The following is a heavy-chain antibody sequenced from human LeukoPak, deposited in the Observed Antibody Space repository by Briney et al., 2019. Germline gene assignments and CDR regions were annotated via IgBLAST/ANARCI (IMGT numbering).Heavy chain of an antibody. D-gene: IGHD5-18*01. CDR2: IWYDGSNK. J-gene: IGHJ4*02. Sequence: GRSLRLSCAASGFIFSSFGMHWVRQAPGKGLEWVAVIWYDGSNKYYADSVKGRFTISRDSSKNMLYLEMNSLRAEDTAVYYCARDGGRGYSYGVDYWGQGTLVTVSS. CDR1: GFIFSSFG. V-gene: IGHV3-33*01. CDR3: ARDGGRGYSYGVDY.